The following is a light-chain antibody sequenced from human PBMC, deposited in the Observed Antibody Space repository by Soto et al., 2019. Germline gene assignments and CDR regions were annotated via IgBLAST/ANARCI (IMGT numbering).Light chain of an antibody. CDR2: DVS. V-gene: IGLV2-14*03. J-gene: IGLJ1*01. CDR1: SSDVGGYDY. CDR3: SSYTSSSLYV. Sequence: QSALTQPASVSGSPGQSIAISCTGTSSDVGGYDYVPWYQHHPGKAPKLLICDVSNRPSGVSNRFSGSKSGNTASLTISGLQAEDEADYYCSSYTSSSLYVFGTGTKLTVL.